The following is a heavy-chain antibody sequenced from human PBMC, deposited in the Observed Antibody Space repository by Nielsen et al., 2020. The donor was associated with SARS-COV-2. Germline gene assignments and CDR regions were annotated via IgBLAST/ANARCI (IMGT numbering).Heavy chain of an antibody. Sequence: ASVKVSCKASGYTFTSYDINWVRQATGQGLEWMGWMNPNSGNTGYAQKFQGRVTMTRNTSISTAYMELSSLRSEDTAVYYCARGALIRTYYYDSSPHYDAFDIWGQGTMVTVSS. D-gene: IGHD3-22*01. CDR2: MNPNSGNT. CDR1: GYTFTSYD. J-gene: IGHJ3*02. CDR3: ARGALIRTYYYDSSPHYDAFDI. V-gene: IGHV1-8*01.